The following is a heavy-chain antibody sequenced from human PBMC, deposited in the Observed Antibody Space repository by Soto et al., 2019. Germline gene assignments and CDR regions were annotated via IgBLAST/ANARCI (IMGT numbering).Heavy chain of an antibody. CDR1: GFTFSRYA. CDR2: ISSNGGST. Sequence: GSLRLSCAASGFTFSRYAMHWVRQAPGKGLEYVSAISSNGGSTYYANSVKGRFTISRDNSKNTLYLQMGSLRAEDMAVYYCARVAYYYGMDVWGQGTTVTVSS. CDR3: ARVAYYYGMDV. V-gene: IGHV3-64*01. J-gene: IGHJ6*02.